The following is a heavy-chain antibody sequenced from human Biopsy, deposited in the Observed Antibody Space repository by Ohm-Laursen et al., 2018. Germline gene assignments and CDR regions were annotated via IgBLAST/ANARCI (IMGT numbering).Heavy chain of an antibody. V-gene: IGHV4-4*07. Sequence: PSDTLSLTCIVSGGFISTYYWNWIRQPAGKALEWIGRIYNTGSTNYNPSLQSRVTMSVDTSKNQFSLKMSSVTAADTAVYYCARDLPYYENSGYGAFDMWGQGTMVTVSS. D-gene: IGHD3-22*01. CDR3: ARDLPYYENSGYGAFDM. CDR2: IYNTGST. CDR1: GGFISTYY. J-gene: IGHJ3*02.